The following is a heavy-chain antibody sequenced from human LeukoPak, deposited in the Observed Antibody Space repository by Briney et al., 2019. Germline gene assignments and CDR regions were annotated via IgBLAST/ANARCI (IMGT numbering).Heavy chain of an antibody. J-gene: IGHJ5*02. CDR2: ISYDGSNK. V-gene: IGHV3-30-3*01. Sequence: GRSLRLSCAASGFTFSSYAMHWVHQAPGKGLEWVAVISYDGSNKYYADSVKGRFTISRDNSKNTLYLQMNSLRAEDTAVYYCARGPTGYYDILTGRNWFDPWGQGTLVTVSS. CDR3: ARGPTGYYDILTGRNWFDP. D-gene: IGHD3-9*01. CDR1: GFTFSSYA.